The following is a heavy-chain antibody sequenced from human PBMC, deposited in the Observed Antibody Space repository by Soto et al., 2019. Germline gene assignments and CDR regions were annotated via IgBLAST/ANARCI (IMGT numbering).Heavy chain of an antibody. V-gene: IGHV1-46*01. J-gene: IGHJ3*02. Sequence: ASVKVSCKASGYTFTSYYMHWVRQAPGQGLEWMGIINPSGGSTSYAQKFQGRVTMTRDTSTSTVYMELSSLRSEDTAVYYCARGDAAADGSYAFDIWGQGTMVTVSS. CDR3: ARGDAAADGSYAFDI. D-gene: IGHD3-10*01. CDR2: INPSGGST. CDR1: GYTFTSYY.